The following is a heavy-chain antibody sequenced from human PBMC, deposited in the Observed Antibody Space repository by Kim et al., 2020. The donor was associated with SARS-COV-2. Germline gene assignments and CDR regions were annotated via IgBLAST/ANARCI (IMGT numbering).Heavy chain of an antibody. CDR2: IIPILGIA. D-gene: IGHD5-18*01. CDR3: AREEGYGYGHAAHFDY. Sequence: SVKVSCKASGGTFSSYAISWVRQAPGQGLEWMGRIIPILGIANYAQKFQGRVTITADKSTSTAYMELSSLRSEDTAVYYCAREEGYGYGHAAHFDYWGQGTLVTVSS. J-gene: IGHJ4*02. CDR1: GGTFSSYA. V-gene: IGHV1-69*04.